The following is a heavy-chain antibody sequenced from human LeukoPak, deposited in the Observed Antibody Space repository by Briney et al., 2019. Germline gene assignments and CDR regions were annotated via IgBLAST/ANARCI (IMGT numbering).Heavy chain of an antibody. J-gene: IGHJ4*02. CDR1: GGTFSSYA. D-gene: IGHD6-6*01. CDR2: INPNSGGT. CDR3: AREWGSSVLGSDY. V-gene: IGHV1-2*02. Sequence: ASVKVSCKASGGTFSSYAISWVRQAPGQGLEWMGWINPNSGGTNYAQKFQGRVTMTRDTSISTAYMELSRLRSDDTAVYYCAREWGSSVLGSDYWGQGTLVTVSS.